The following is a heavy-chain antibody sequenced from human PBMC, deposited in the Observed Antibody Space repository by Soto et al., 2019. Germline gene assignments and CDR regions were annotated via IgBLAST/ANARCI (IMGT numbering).Heavy chain of an antibody. CDR2: ISAYNGNT. J-gene: IGHJ3*01. CDR1: GYTFTSYG. V-gene: IGHV1-18*01. D-gene: IGHD3-22*01. Sequence: DSVQVSCKASGYTFTSYGISWVRQAPGQGLEWMGWISAYNGNTNYAQKLQGRVTMTTDTSTSTAYMELRSLRSDDTDVYYCARDWGGTYYYDSSGSPVAPLDAVDFWG. CDR3: ARDWGGTYYYDSSGSPVAPLDAVDF.